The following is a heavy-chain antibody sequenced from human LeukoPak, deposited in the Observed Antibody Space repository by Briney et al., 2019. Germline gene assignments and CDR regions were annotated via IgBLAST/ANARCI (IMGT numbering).Heavy chain of an antibody. J-gene: IGHJ3*02. CDR1: GFTFNMYA. CDR3: AKIRYGGDVFDM. Sequence: GGSLRLSCAASGFTFNMYAMAWVRQAPGKGLEWVSGINAGGGNTYYADSVKGRFTISRDNSKNSLYLQMNSLRVEDTAIYYCAKIRYGGDVFDMWGQGTMVSV. V-gene: IGHV3-23*01. D-gene: IGHD4-23*01. CDR2: INAGGGNT.